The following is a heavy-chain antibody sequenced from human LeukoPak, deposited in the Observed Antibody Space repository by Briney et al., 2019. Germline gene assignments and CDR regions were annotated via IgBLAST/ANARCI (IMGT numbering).Heavy chain of an antibody. D-gene: IGHD6-19*01. Sequence: ASVKVSCKASGYTFTSYGISWVRQAPGQGLEWMGWISAYNGNTNYAQKLQGRVTMTTDTSTSTAYMELRSLRSDGTAVYYCARGRAQYSSGWYWVDWGQGTLVTVSS. CDR3: ARGRAQYSSGWYWVD. CDR2: ISAYNGNT. J-gene: IGHJ4*02. V-gene: IGHV1-18*01. CDR1: GYTFTSYG.